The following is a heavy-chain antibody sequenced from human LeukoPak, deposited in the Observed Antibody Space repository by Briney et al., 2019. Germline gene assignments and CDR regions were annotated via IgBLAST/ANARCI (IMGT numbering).Heavy chain of an antibody. J-gene: IGHJ4*02. CDR3: ARGQAHYDFWSGYSLYFDY. CDR1: GDSISSSHW. V-gene: IGHV4-4*02. Sequence: PSETLSLTCAVSGDSISSSHWWSWVRQSPGKGLEWIGEIYHSGNTNYNPSLKSRVTISVDTSKNQFSLKLSSVTAADTAVYYCARGQAHYDFWSGYSLYFDYWGQGTLVTVSS. D-gene: IGHD3-3*01. CDR2: IYHSGNT.